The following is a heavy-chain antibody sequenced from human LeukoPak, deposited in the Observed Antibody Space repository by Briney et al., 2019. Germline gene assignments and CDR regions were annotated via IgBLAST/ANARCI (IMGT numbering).Heavy chain of an antibody. J-gene: IGHJ5*02. Sequence: ASVEVSCKASGYTFTGHYMHWVRQAPGQGLEWMGWINPKNAGTNYAQKFQGRVTMTRDTSISTAYMELSRLRSDDTAVYYCARGSAAAIDPWGQGTLVTVSS. CDR2: INPKNAGT. D-gene: IGHD6-13*01. CDR3: ARGSAAAIDP. V-gene: IGHV1-2*02. CDR1: GYTFTGHY.